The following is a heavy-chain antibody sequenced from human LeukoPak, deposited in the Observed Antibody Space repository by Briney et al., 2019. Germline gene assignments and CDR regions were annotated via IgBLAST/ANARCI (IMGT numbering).Heavy chain of an antibody. CDR3: ARDLDNSGWYVFDY. Sequence: LETLSLTCTVSGGSISRYYWSWIRQPPGKGLEWIGYISYSGGTNYNPSHKSRVTISVDTSKNQHSLKLSSVTAADTAVYYCARDLDNSGWYVFDYWGQGNLVTVSS. D-gene: IGHD6-19*01. J-gene: IGHJ4*02. CDR2: ISYSGGT. V-gene: IGHV4-59*01. CDR1: GGSISRYY.